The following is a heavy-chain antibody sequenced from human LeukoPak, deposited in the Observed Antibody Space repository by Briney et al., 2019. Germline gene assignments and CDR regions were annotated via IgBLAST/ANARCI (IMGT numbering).Heavy chain of an antibody. CDR1: GSSISSGGYY. CDR3: ARDRGNDTPHWRKYCSGGSCYENYGMDV. V-gene: IGHV4-31*03. Sequence: SQTLSLTCTVSGSSISSGGYYWSWIRQHPGKGLEWIGYIYYSGSTYYNPSLKSRVTISVDTSKNQFSLKLSSVTAADTAVYYCARDRGNDTPHWRKYCSGGSCYENYGMDVWGQGTTVTVSS. CDR2: IYYSGST. D-gene: IGHD2-15*01. J-gene: IGHJ6*02.